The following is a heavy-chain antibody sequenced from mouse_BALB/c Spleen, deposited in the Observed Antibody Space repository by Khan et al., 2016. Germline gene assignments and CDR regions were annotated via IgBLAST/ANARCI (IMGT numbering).Heavy chain of an antibody. CDR2: INSDGGST. CDR3: ARHGNCAMDY. Sequence: EVELVESGGGLEQPGESLKLSCESTEYEFPSHDMSWVRQTPEKRLELVAAINSDGGSTYYPDTMERRFIISRDTTKKTLYLQMSSLRSEDTASYYCARHGNCAMDYWGQGTTVTVSS. J-gene: IGHJ4*01. CDR1: EYEFPSHD. D-gene: IGHD2-1*01. V-gene: IGHV5-2*01.